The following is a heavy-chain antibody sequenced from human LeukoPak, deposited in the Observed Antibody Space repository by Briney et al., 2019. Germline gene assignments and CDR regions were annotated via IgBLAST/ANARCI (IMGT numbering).Heavy chain of an antibody. D-gene: IGHD2-15*01. Sequence: AASVKVSCKASGGTFSSYAISWVRQAPGQGLEWMGGIIPIFGTANYAQKFQGRVTITADESTSTAYMELSSLRSEDTAVYYCAREGASGGQNGYWGQGTLVTVSS. V-gene: IGHV1-69*13. CDR1: GGTFSSYA. CDR3: AREGASGGQNGY. J-gene: IGHJ4*02. CDR2: IIPIFGTA.